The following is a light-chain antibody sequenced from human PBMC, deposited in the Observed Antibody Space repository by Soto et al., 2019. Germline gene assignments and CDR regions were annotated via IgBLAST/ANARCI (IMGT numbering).Light chain of an antibody. CDR2: EVS. CDR3: SSYAASSTV. J-gene: IGLJ1*01. Sequence: QSALTQPPSASGSPGQSVTISCTGTSSDVGAYNYVSWYQQHPGKAPKLMIYEVSYRPSGVPDRFSGSKSGNTASLTVSGLQAEDEADYYCSSYAASSTVFGNGTKVTV. V-gene: IGLV2-8*01. CDR1: SSDVGAYNY.